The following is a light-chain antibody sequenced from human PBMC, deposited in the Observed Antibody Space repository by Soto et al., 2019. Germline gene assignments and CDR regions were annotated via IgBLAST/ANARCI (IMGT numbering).Light chain of an antibody. V-gene: IGLV2-11*01. CDR1: SGDVGAYNY. J-gene: IGLJ1*01. CDR3: CSYAGSYTYV. Sequence: QSALTQPPSVSGSPGQSVTISCTGSSGDVGAYNYVSWCQLHPGKAPKLIIYDVSKRPSGVPDRFSGSKSGNTASLTISGLQAEDEADYYCCSYAGSYTYVFGTRTKLTVL. CDR2: DVS.